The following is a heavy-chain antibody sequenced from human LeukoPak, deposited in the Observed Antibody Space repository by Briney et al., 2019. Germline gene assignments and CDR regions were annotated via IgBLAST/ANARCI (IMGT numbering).Heavy chain of an antibody. D-gene: IGHD3-22*01. CDR2: ISGSGGST. J-gene: IGHJ4*02. Sequence: GGSLRLSCAASRFTFSSYAMTWVRQAPGKGLEWVSAISGSGGSTYYADSVEGRFTISRDNSKNTLYLQMNSLRAEDTAVYYCAKDKGDYDRLFDYWGQGTLVTVSS. CDR1: RFTFSSYA. CDR3: AKDKGDYDRLFDY. V-gene: IGHV3-23*01.